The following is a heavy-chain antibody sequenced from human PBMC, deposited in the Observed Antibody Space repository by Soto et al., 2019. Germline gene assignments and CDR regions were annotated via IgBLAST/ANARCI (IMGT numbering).Heavy chain of an antibody. D-gene: IGHD3-10*01. CDR1: SGSISSGAYS. V-gene: IGHV4-30-2*01. CDR3: ARGGSRDQHYYYGLDV. CDR2: IYASGVT. J-gene: IGHJ6*02. Sequence: QVKLQESGSGLVKPSQTLSLTCSVSSGSISSGAYSWTWIRQPPGKGLEWIGHIYASGVTYYNLSLESRVTISSDKSRNQFSLRLTSVTAADTAVYYCARGGSRDQHYYYGLDVWGQGTTVTVSS.